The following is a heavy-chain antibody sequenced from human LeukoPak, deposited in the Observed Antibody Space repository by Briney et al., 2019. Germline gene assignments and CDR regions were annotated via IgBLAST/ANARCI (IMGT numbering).Heavy chain of an antibody. CDR1: GYKFISYA. V-gene: IGHV7-4-1*02. J-gene: IGHJ4*03. Sequence: ASVKVSCKGSGYKFISYAMNWVRQAPGQGPEWMGWINTDTGNPTYARGFTGQYVFSVDTSVTTAYLQVNSLRTEDTAVYYCARGGYYGGSGTYGFFDYWGQGSLVTVSS. D-gene: IGHD3-10*01. CDR2: INTDTGNP. CDR3: ARGGYYGGSGTYGFFDY.